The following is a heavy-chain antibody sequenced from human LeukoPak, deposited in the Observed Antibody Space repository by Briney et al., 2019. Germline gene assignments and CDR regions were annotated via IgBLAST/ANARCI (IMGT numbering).Heavy chain of an antibody. Sequence: SETLSLTCTVSGGSLSSYGWSWIRQPPGKGLEWIGYIYYSGGTNYNPSLKSRVTISVDTSKNQFSLKLSSVTAADTAVYYCARIPYGGFDYWGQGTLVTVSS. CDR3: ARIPYGGFDY. CDR2: IYYSGGT. V-gene: IGHV4-59*08. CDR1: GGSLSSYG. J-gene: IGHJ4*02. D-gene: IGHD3-10*01.